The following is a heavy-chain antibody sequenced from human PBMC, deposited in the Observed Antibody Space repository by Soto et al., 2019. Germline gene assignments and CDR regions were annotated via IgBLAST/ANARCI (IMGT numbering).Heavy chain of an antibody. CDR3: AKSFLTTHRRYGYVDV. CDR1: GFAFRDFA. CDR2: ITWNGVAM. D-gene: IGHD4-17*01. J-gene: IGHJ6*03. Sequence: EVQLVESGGSLVQPGRSLRLSCAASGFAFRDFAMHWVRQTPGKGLEWVSGITWNGVAMGYAGSVRGQFNISRDDAKNSLYLQMSSLRPEDTALYYCAKSFLTTHRRYGYVDVWGKGTSVTVS. V-gene: IGHV3-9*01.